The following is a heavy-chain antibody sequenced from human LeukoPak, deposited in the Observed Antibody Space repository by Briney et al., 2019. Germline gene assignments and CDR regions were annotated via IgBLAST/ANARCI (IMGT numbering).Heavy chain of an antibody. D-gene: IGHD3-9*01. Sequence: GGSLRLSCTVSGFTVSSNSMSWVRQAPGKGLEWVSFIYSDNTHYSDSVKGRFTISRDNSKNTLYLQMNSLRAEDTAVYYCARGGYVDWLVDYWGQGTLVTVSS. CDR3: ARGGYVDWLVDY. CDR1: GFTVSSNS. J-gene: IGHJ4*02. CDR2: IYSDNT. V-gene: IGHV3-53*01.